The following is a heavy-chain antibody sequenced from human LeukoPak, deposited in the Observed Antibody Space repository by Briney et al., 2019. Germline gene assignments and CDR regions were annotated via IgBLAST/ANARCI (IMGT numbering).Heavy chain of an antibody. D-gene: IGHD6-6*01. J-gene: IGHJ5*02. Sequence: SETLSLTCTVSGGSISSYYWSWIRQPPGKGQEWIGYIYTSGSTNYNPSLKSRVTISVDTSKNQFSLKLSSVTAADTAVYYCARQGASSSSPGWRLSFWFDPWGQGTLVTVSS. CDR2: IYTSGST. V-gene: IGHV4-4*09. CDR1: GGSISSYY. CDR3: ARQGASSSSPGWRLSFWFDP.